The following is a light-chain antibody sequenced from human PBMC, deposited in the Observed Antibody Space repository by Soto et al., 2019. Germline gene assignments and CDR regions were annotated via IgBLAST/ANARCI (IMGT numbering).Light chain of an antibody. Sequence: DIVMTQSPATLSVSPGEGATLSCRASQTVGNNLAWYQQKPGQAPKLLIYAASTRATGVPARFSGSGSGTEFTITISSLQSEDFAVYYCQQYHNRPRTFGQGTKVEI. CDR1: QTVGNN. J-gene: IGKJ1*01. V-gene: IGKV3-15*01. CDR3: QQYHNRPRT. CDR2: AAS.